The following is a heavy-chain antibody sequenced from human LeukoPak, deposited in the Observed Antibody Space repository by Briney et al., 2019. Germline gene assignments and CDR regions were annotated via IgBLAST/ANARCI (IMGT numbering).Heavy chain of an antibody. CDR2: IYYSGST. CDR1: GDSVRSSSYC. Sequence: SETLSLTCTVSGDSVRSSSYCWGWIRQPPGKGLEWIGIIYYSGSTYYNPSLKSRVTISMDASKNQFSLSLTSVTAADTAVYYCATKPLRDPYFDNWGQGTLVPVSS. V-gene: IGHV4-39*01. J-gene: IGHJ4*02. D-gene: IGHD4-17*01. CDR3: ATKPLRDPYFDN.